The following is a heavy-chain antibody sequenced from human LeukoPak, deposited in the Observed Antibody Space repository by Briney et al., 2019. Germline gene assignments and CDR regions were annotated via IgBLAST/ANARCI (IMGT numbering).Heavy chain of an antibody. D-gene: IGHD6-13*01. CDR2: IYYSGST. Sequence: PSETLSLTCTVSGGSISCGDYYWSWIRQPPGKGLEWIGYIYYSGSTYYNPSLKSRVTISVDTSKNQFSLKLSSVTAADTAVYYCASENASSWYGGGGGVENAFHIWGQGTMVTVSS. CDR3: ASENASSWYGGGGGVENAFHI. J-gene: IGHJ3*02. V-gene: IGHV4-30-4*08. CDR1: GGSISCGDYY.